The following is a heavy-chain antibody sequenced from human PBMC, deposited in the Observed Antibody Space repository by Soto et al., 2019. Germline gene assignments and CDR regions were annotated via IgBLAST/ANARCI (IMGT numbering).Heavy chain of an antibody. CDR2: ISYDGSNK. Sequence: QVQLVESGGGVVQPGRSLRLSCAASGFTFSSYAMHWVRQAPGKGLEWVAVISYDGSNKYYADSVKGRFTISRDNSKNTLYLQMNSLGAEDTAVYYCARDPASGGEPTHFDYWGQGTLVTVSS. D-gene: IGHD3-16*01. J-gene: IGHJ4*02. CDR1: GFTFSSYA. CDR3: ARDPASGGEPTHFDY. V-gene: IGHV3-30-3*01.